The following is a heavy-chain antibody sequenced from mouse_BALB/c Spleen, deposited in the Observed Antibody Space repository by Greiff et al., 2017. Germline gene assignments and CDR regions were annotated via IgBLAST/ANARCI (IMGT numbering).Heavy chain of an antibody. V-gene: IGHV5-17*02. D-gene: IGHD2-4*01. CDR3: ARSGITTVWFAD. Sequence: DVMLVESGGGLVQPGGSLKLSCAASGFTFSSYTMSWVRQTPEKRLEWVAYISSGSSTIYYADTVKGRFTISRDNPKNTLFLQMTSLRSEDTAMYYCARSGITTVWFADWGQGTLVTVSA. CDR2: ISSGSSTI. J-gene: IGHJ3*01. CDR1: GFTFSSYT.